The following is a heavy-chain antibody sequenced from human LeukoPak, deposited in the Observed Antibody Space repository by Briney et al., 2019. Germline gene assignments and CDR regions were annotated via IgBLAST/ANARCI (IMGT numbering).Heavy chain of an antibody. CDR1: GFTFSSYA. CDR2: ISGGGIST. CDR3: AKQLGYCSDGSCYFPY. V-gene: IGHV3-23*01. J-gene: IGHJ4*02. Sequence: GGSLRLSCAASGFTFSSYAMSWVRQAPGKGLEWVSGISGGGISTYYADSVQGRFTISRDNSKSTLCLQMNSLRAEDTAVYYCAKQLGYCSDGSCYFPYWGQGTLVTVSS. D-gene: IGHD2-15*01.